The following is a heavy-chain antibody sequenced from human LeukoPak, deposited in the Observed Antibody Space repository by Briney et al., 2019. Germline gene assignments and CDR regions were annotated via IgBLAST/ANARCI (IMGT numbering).Heavy chain of an antibody. J-gene: IGHJ4*02. D-gene: IGHD6-19*01. V-gene: IGHV3-23*01. Sequence: GGSLTLSCAASGFTFSSYAMSWVRQPPGKGLEWVSAISGSGGSTYYADSVKGRFTISRDNSKNTLYLQMNSLRAEDTAVYYCAKDLGIAVADHNFDYWGQGTLVTVSS. CDR2: ISGSGGST. CDR3: AKDLGIAVADHNFDY. CDR1: GFTFSSYA.